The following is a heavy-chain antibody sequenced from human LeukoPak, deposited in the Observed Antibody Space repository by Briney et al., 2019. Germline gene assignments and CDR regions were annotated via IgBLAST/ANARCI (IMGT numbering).Heavy chain of an antibody. CDR3: TRFRNVRRGSDGYFFDY. CDR2: INSDGSST. Sequence: GGSLRLSCAASGFTFSSHWMHWVRQAPGKGLVWVSRINSDGSSTSYADSVKGRFTISRDNSKNTLYLQMTSLRTEDTAVYYCTRFRNVRRGSDGYFFDYWGQGTLVTVSS. J-gene: IGHJ4*02. V-gene: IGHV3-74*01. CDR1: GFTFSSHW. D-gene: IGHD5-12*01.